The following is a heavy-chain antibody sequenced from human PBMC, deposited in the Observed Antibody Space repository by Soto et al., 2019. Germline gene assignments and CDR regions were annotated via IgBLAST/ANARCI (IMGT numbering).Heavy chain of an antibody. V-gene: IGHV1-69*08. CDR3: ARDPSAGDSAGY. J-gene: IGHJ4*02. D-gene: IGHD2-21*01. CDR2: IIPILGIA. CDR1: GGTFSSYT. Sequence: QVQLVQSGAEVKKPGYSVKVSCKASGGTFSSYTISWVRQAPGQGLEWMGRIIPILGIANYAQKFQGRVTITADKSTSTAYMELSSLRSEDTAVYYCARDPSAGDSAGYWGQGTLVTVSS.